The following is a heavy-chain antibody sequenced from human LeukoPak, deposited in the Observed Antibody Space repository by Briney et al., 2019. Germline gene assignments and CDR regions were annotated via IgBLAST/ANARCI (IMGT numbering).Heavy chain of an antibody. D-gene: IGHD5-18*01. Sequence: PGGSLRLSCAASGFTFSDYYMSRIRQAPGKGLEWVSYISSSGSTIYYADSVKGRFTISRDNAKNSLYLQMNSLRAEDTAVYYCASETRRGYSYGSPTDGFDIWGQGTMVTVSS. J-gene: IGHJ3*02. CDR2: ISSSGSTI. V-gene: IGHV3-11*04. CDR1: GFTFSDYY. CDR3: ASETRRGYSYGSPTDGFDI.